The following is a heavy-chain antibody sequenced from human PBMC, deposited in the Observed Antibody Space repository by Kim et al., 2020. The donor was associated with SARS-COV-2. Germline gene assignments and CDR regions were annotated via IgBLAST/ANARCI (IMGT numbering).Heavy chain of an antibody. CDR3: ARDGPEQLGEDYYYGMDV. Sequence: GGSLRLSCAASGFTFSSYGMHWVRQAPGKGLEWVAVIWYDGSNKYYADSVKGRFTISRDNSKNTLYLQMNSLRAEDTAVYYCARDGPEQLGEDYYYGMDVWGQGTTVTVSS. CDR1: GFTFSSYG. D-gene: IGHD6-13*01. CDR2: IWYDGSNK. V-gene: IGHV3-33*01. J-gene: IGHJ6*02.